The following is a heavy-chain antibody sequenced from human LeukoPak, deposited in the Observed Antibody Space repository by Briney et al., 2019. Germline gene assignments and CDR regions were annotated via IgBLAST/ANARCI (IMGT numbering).Heavy chain of an antibody. CDR2: IYYSGST. Sequence: SQTLSLTCTVSGGSISSGDYYWSWIRQPPGKGLEWIGYIYYSGSTNYNPSLKSRVTVSVDTSKNQFSLNLSSVTAADTAVYYCARRANYYDNSGPKSNWFDPWGQGTLVTVSS. V-gene: IGHV4-30-4*01. J-gene: IGHJ5*02. CDR1: GGSISSGDYY. D-gene: IGHD3-22*01. CDR3: ARRANYYDNSGPKSNWFDP.